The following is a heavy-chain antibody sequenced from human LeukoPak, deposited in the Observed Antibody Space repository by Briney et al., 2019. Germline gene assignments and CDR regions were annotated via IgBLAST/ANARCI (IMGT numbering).Heavy chain of an antibody. V-gene: IGHV1-69*04. CDR2: IISILGIA. CDR3: ARDSGSQWLADAFDI. J-gene: IGHJ3*02. Sequence: GASVKVSCKASGGTFSSYAISWVRQAPGQGLEWMGRIISILGIANYAQKFQGRVTITADKSTSTAYMELSSLRSEDTAVYYCARDSGSQWLADAFDIWGQGTMVTVSS. D-gene: IGHD6-19*01. CDR1: GGTFSSYA.